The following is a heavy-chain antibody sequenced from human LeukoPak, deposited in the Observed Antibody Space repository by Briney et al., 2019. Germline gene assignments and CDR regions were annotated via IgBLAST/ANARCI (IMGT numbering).Heavy chain of an antibody. CDR3: ARDRFGGADY. CDR2: IYYSGST. Sequence: SETLSLTCAVYGGSFSGYYWSWIRQPPGKGLEWIGYIYYSGSTNYNPSLKSRVTISVDTSKNQFSLKLSSVTAADTAVYYCARDRFGGADYWGQGTLVTVSS. CDR1: GGSFSGYY. D-gene: IGHD3-16*01. J-gene: IGHJ4*02. V-gene: IGHV4-59*01.